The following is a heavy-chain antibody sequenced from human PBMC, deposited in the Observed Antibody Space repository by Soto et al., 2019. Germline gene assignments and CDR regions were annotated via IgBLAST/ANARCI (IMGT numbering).Heavy chain of an antibody. Sequence: GASVKVSCKASGGTFSSYAISWVRQAPGQGLEWMGGIIPIFGTANYAQKFQGRVTITADESTSTAYMELSSLRSEDTAVYYCASEDIVVVPAAAPRYWWYFDLWGRSTLVTVSS. CDR2: IIPIFGTA. CDR1: GGTFSSYA. J-gene: IGHJ2*01. V-gene: IGHV1-69*13. CDR3: ASEDIVVVPAAAPRYWWYFDL. D-gene: IGHD2-2*01.